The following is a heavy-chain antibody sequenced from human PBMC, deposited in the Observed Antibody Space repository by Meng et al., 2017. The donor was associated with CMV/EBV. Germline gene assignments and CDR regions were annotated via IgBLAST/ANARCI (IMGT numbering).Heavy chain of an antibody. CDR3: ARPWGEMTTVTTAQYGMDV. CDR1: GLTFSSYS. D-gene: IGHD4-11*01. Sequence: GESLKISCAASGLTFSSYSMNWVRRAPGKGLEWVSSISSSSSYIYYADSVKGRFTISRDNAKNSLYLQMNSLRAEDTAVYYCARPWGEMTTVTTAQYGMDVWGQGTTVTVSS. CDR2: ISSSSSYI. V-gene: IGHV3-21*01. J-gene: IGHJ6*02.